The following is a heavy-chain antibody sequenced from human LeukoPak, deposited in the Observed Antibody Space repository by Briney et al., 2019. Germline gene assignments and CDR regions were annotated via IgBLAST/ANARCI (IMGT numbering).Heavy chain of an antibody. D-gene: IGHD6-19*01. CDR1: GYTFTSYY. Sequence: GASVKVSCKAPGYTFTSYYMHWVRQAPGQGLEWMGIINPSGGSTSYAQKFQGRVTMTRDMSTSTVYMELSSLRSEDTAVYYCARDSSSGWSRNYMDVWGKGTTVTVSS. J-gene: IGHJ6*03. V-gene: IGHV1-46*01. CDR3: ARDSSSGWSRNYMDV. CDR2: INPSGGST.